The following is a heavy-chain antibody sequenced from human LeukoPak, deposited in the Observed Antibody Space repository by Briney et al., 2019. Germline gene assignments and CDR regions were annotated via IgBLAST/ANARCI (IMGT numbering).Heavy chain of an antibody. V-gene: IGHV3-74*01. J-gene: IGHJ4*02. CDR3: ARQAGLDY. CDR2: INTDGSST. D-gene: IGHD6-19*01. Sequence: PGGSLRLSCAASGFTFSNYWMHWVRQAPGKGLVWVSRINTDGSSTNYADSVKGRFTISRDNAKNTLHLQMNSLRSDDTGVYYCARQAGLDYWGQGTLVTVSP. CDR1: GFTFSNYW.